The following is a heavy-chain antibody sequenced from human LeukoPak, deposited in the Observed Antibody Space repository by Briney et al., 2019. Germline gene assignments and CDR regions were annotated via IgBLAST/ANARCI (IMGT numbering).Heavy chain of an antibody. J-gene: IGHJ4*02. V-gene: IGHV3-23*01. CDR2: ISESDVNT. CDR3: AKVKQWWYFDF. D-gene: IGHD2-15*01. CDR1: GFTFSSYA. Sequence: GGSLRLSCAASGFTFSSYAMSWVRQAPGKGLEWVSVISESDVNTFYAHSVKGRFTISRDNSKNTLFLQMSSLRAEDTAVYYCAKVKQWWYFDFWGQGTLVTVSS.